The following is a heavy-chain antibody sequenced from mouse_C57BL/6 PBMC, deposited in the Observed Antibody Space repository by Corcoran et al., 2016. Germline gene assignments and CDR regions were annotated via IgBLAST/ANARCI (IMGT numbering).Heavy chain of an antibody. V-gene: IGHV1-81*01. D-gene: IGHD2-10*02. J-gene: IGHJ4*01. CDR1: GYTFTSYG. Sequence: QVQLQQSGAELARPGASVKLSCKASGYTFTSYGISWVKQRTGQGLEWIGEIYPRSGNTYYNEKFKGKATLTADKSSSTAYMELRSLTSEDSAVYYCASPYGNYYYAMDYWGQGTSVTVSS. CDR3: ASPYGNYYYAMDY. CDR2: IYPRSGNT.